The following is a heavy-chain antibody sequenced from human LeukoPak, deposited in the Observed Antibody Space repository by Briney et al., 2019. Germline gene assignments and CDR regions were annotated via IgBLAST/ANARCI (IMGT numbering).Heavy chain of an antibody. V-gene: IGHV4-59*12. CDR3: ARKVMVRGVIIRRSYYFDY. CDR2: IYYSGST. Sequence: SETLSLTCTVSGGSISSYYWSWIRQPPGKGLEWIGYIYYSGSTNYNPSLKSRVTISVDTSKNQFSLKLSSVTAADTAVYYCARKVMVRGVIIRRSYYFDYWGQGILVTVSS. D-gene: IGHD3-10*01. J-gene: IGHJ4*02. CDR1: GGSISSYY.